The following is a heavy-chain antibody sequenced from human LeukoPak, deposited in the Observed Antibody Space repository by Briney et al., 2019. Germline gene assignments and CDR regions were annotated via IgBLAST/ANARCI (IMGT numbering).Heavy chain of an antibody. CDR2: IYYSGST. D-gene: IGHD3-10*01. CDR3: ASALWFGELELDP. Sequence: ASETLSLTCTVSGGSISSSSYYWGWIRQPPGKGLEWIGSIYYSGSTYYNPSLKSRVTISVDMPKNQFSMKLSSVTAADTAVYYCASALWFGELELDPWGQGTLVTVSS. J-gene: IGHJ5*02. CDR1: GGSISSSSYY. V-gene: IGHV4-39*01.